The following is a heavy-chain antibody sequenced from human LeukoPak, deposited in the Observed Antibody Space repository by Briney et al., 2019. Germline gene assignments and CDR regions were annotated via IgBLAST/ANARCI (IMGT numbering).Heavy chain of an antibody. Sequence: GGSLRLSCAASGFTFSSYAMSWVRQAPGKGLEWVSAISGSGGSTYYADAVKGQFTISRDNSKNTLYLQMNSLRAEDTAVYYCAKRITYYYDSSGYYSSWGQGTLVTVSS. J-gene: IGHJ5*02. CDR3: AKRITYYYDSSGYYSS. CDR2: ISGSGGST. CDR1: GFTFSSYA. V-gene: IGHV3-23*01. D-gene: IGHD3-22*01.